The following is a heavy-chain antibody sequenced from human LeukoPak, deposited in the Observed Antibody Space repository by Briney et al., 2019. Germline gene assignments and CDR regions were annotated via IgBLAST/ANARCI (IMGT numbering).Heavy chain of an antibody. CDR2: IGTAGDT. J-gene: IGHJ4*02. CDR1: GFTFSSYD. CDR3: ARASRWGDYHDY. V-gene: IGHV3-13*01. Sequence: GGSLRLSCAASGFTFSSYDMHWVRQATGKGLEWVSAIGTAGDTYYPGSVKGRFTISRENAKNSLYLQMNSLRAGDTAVYYCARASRWGDYHDYWGQGTLVTVSS. D-gene: IGHD3-16*01.